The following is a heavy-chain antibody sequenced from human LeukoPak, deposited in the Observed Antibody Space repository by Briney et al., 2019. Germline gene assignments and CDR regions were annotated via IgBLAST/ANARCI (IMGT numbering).Heavy chain of an antibody. V-gene: IGHV3-23*01. CDR2: ISGSGGST. D-gene: IGHD2-15*01. Sequence: GGSLRLSCAASGFTFSSYAMSWVRQAPGKGLEWVSAISGSGGSTYYADSVKGRFTISRDNSKNTLYLQMNSLRAEDTAVYYCAKVGPGGIVVVVAAIDYWGRGTLVTVSS. CDR1: GFTFSSYA. CDR3: AKVGPGGIVVVVAAIDY. J-gene: IGHJ4*02.